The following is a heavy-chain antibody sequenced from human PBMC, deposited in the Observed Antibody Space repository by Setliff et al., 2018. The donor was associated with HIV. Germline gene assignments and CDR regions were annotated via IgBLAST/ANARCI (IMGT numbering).Heavy chain of an antibody. Sequence: SETLSLTCTVSGGSISSSSYYWGWIRQPPGKGLEWIGSIYYRGSTYYNPSLKSRVTISVDTSKNQFSLKLTSVTAADTAVYYCARGRMGYYGSGSYLPWGQGMLVTVSS. CDR1: GGSISSSSYY. V-gene: IGHV4-39*01. D-gene: IGHD3-10*01. CDR2: IYYRGST. CDR3: ARGRMGYYGSGSYLP. J-gene: IGHJ5*02.